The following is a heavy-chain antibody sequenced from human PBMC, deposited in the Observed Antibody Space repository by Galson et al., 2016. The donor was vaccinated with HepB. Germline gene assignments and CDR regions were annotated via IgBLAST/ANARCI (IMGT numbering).Heavy chain of an antibody. D-gene: IGHD4-17*01. CDR3: ARKNYGDYVVEY. Sequence: PALVKPTQTLTLTCTFSGFSLSTSGMCVSWIRQPPGKALEWLALIHWDDDKYYGTSLKTRLTLSKDISKKQVVLTLTNVDPVDTATYFCARKNYGDYVVEYCGQGTLVTVSS. CDR2: IHWDDDK. J-gene: IGHJ4*02. CDR1: GFSLSTSGMC. V-gene: IGHV2-70*01.